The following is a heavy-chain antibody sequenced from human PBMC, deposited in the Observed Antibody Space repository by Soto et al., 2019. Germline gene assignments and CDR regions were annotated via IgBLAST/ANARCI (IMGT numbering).Heavy chain of an antibody. J-gene: IGHJ5*02. CDR2: VYYTGST. CDR3: VRTARQGAVAPHWFDR. Sequence: SETLSLTCTVSGASIRSTDYYWSWIRQAPGKGLEWIGYVYYTGSTYYNPSLMSRLTISVDTSKNQFSLKLTSVTAAETAVYYCVRTARQGAVAPHWFDRWGQGAQVTVSS. D-gene: IGHD2-21*02. CDR1: GASIRSTDYY. V-gene: IGHV4-30-4*01.